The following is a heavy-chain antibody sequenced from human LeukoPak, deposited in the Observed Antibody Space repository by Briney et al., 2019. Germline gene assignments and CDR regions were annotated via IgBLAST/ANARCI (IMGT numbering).Heavy chain of an antibody. CDR1: EFTFSSYW. V-gene: IGHV3-7*01. D-gene: IGHD3-10*01. J-gene: IGHJ3*01. CDR3: ARASHYFGSGTYPSAL. Sequence: GGSLRLSCEASEFTFSSYWMNWVRQAPGKGLEWVANIKPDGSQKYFVDSVKGRFTISRDNADNLLYLEMNNLGAGDTAVYYCARASHYFGSGTYPSALWGQGTLVIVSA. CDR2: IKPDGSQK.